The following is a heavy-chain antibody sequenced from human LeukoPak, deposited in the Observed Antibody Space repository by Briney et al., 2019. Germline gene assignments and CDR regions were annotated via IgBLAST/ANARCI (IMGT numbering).Heavy chain of an antibody. CDR1: GYTFTAYY. D-gene: IGHD3-10*01. Sequence: GASVKVSCKASGYTFTAYYMHWLRQAPGQGLEWMGWINPNSGGTKYAQKFQGRVTMTRDTSISAAYMELSSLSSDDTAVYYCARDSRGAYNFDLWGQGTLVTVSS. V-gene: IGHV1-2*02. CDR3: ARDSRGAYNFDL. CDR2: INPNSGGT. J-gene: IGHJ4*02.